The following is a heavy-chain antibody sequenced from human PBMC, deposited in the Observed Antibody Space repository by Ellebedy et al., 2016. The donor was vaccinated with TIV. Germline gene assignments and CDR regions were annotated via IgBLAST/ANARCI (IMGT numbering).Heavy chain of an antibody. CDR2: ISYDGSNK. V-gene: IGHV3-30-3*01. Sequence: GGSLRLSCAASGFTFSSYAMHWVRQAPGKGLEWVAVISYDGSNKYYADSVKGRFTISRDNSKNTLYLQMNSLRAEDTAVYYCATSRTFDYWGQGTLVTVSS. CDR3: ATSRTFDY. J-gene: IGHJ4*02. CDR1: GFTFSSYA.